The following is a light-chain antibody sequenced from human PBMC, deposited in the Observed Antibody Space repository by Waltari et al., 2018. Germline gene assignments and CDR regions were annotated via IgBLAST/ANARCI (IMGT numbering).Light chain of an antibody. Sequence: QSVLTQPPSMSGAPGQRVTISCTGSSSNIGAGHDVHWYQVFPGTAPTLLIYGTDSRPAGVTDRFSGSKAYTSASLAIGGLQAEEEADDYCQSFDIRLSGGGVVGGGTKVTVL. CDR2: GTD. CDR3: QSFDIRLSGGGV. V-gene: IGLV1-40*01. CDR1: SSNIGAGHD. J-gene: IGLJ3*02.